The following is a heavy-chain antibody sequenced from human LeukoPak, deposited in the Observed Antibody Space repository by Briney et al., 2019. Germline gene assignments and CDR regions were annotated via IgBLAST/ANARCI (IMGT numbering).Heavy chain of an antibody. J-gene: IGHJ5*02. CDR2: IYYSGST. Sequence: SETLSLTCTVSGGSISSSSYYWGWIRQPPGKGLEWIGSIYYSGSTYYNPSLKSRVTISVDTSKNQFPLKLSSVTAADTAVYYCARGLGSSPGYNWFDPWGQGTLVTVSS. V-gene: IGHV4-39*06. D-gene: IGHD6-13*01. CDR3: ARGLGSSPGYNWFDP. CDR1: GGSISSSSYY.